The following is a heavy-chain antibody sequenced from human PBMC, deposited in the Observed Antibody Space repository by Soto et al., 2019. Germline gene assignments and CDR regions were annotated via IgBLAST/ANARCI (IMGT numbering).Heavy chain of an antibody. D-gene: IGHD3-22*01. J-gene: IGHJ4*02. CDR2: ISSGSSNI. V-gene: IGHV3-21*01. Sequence: GGSLRRSCSASGFTLRSHNMNWVRQAPGKGLGWVASISSGSSNIYYADSVKGRCTISRDNAKNSLFLPMDSLRAEDSAVYYCASPPVVAATFAFCGQGPLVTASS. CDR1: GFTLRSHN. CDR3: ASPPVVAATFAF.